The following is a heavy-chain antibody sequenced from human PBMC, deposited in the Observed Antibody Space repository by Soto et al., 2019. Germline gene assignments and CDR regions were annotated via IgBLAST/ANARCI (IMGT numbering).Heavy chain of an antibody. CDR1: GYSFTDYY. J-gene: IGHJ5*02. CDR3: ARVGPTGWFDP. Sequence: QVHLVQSGAEVKKPGPSVKVSCKASGYSFTDYYMHWVRQAPGQGLEWMGGINTKTGGTNNAQRVQGRVTMTGDTSINTAYMELSRLRSDDTAVYYCARVGPTGWFDPWGQGTVVTVSS. CDR2: INTKTGGT. V-gene: IGHV1-2*02.